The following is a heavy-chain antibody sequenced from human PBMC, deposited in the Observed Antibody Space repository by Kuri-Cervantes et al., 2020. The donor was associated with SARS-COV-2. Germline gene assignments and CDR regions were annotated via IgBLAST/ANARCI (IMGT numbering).Heavy chain of an antibody. V-gene: IGHV3-30-3*01. J-gene: IGHJ4*02. Sequence: LSLTCAASGFTFSSYAMHWVRQAPGKGLEWVAVISYDGSNKYYADSVKGRFTISRDNSKNTPYLQMNSLRAEDTAVYYCTTERWLVPVFDYWGQGTLVTVSS. CDR1: GFTFSSYA. D-gene: IGHD6-19*01. CDR2: ISYDGSNK. CDR3: TTERWLVPVFDY.